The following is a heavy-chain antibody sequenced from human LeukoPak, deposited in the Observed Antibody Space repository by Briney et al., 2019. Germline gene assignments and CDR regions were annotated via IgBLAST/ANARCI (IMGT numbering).Heavy chain of an antibody. CDR1: GFTFSDYY. CDR3: ARERAIASLRPSYFDY. V-gene: IGHV3-11*01. CDR2: ISSSGSTI. Sequence: PGGSLRLSCAASGFTFSDYYMSWIRQAPGKGLEWISYISSSGSTIYYADSVKGRFTISRDNARNSLYLQMNSLRAEDTAVYYCARERAIASLRPSYFDYWGQGTLVTVSS. D-gene: IGHD6-6*01. J-gene: IGHJ4*02.